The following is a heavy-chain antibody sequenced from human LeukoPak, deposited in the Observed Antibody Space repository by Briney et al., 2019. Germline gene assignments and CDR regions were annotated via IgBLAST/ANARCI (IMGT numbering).Heavy chain of an antibody. V-gene: IGHV1-46*01. D-gene: IGHD3-22*01. Sequence: ASVKVSCKASGYTFTSYYMHWVRQAPGQGLEWMGIINPSGGRTSYAQKFQGRVTMTRDMSTSTVYMELSSLRSEDTAVYYCARGFVSGDSSGYYPVYFDYWGQGTLGTVSS. CDR1: GYTFTSYY. CDR3: ARGFVSGDSSGYYPVYFDY. J-gene: IGHJ4*02. CDR2: INPSGGRT.